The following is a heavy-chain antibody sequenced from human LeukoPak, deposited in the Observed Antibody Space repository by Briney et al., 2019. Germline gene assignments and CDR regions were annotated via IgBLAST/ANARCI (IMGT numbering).Heavy chain of an antibody. V-gene: IGHV3-48*01. J-gene: IGHJ4*02. CDR3: ARDVYSGYALGGFDY. CDR2: ISSSSSTI. Sequence: DPGGSLRLSCAASGFTFSSYSMNWVRQAPGKGLEWVSYISSSSSTIYYADSVKGRFTISRDNAKNSLYLQMNSLRAEDTAVYYCARDVYSGYALGGFDYWGQGTLVTVSS. D-gene: IGHD5-12*01. CDR1: GFTFSSYS.